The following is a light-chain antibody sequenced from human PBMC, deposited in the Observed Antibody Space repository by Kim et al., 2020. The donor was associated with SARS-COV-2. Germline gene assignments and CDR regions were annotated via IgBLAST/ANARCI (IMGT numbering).Light chain of an antibody. CDR1: KLGDKY. V-gene: IGLV3-1*01. J-gene: IGLJ2*01. Sequence: VSVSPGQTASITCSGDKLGDKYACWYQQKPGQSPVLVIYQDSKRPSGIPERFSGSNSGNTATLTISGTQAMDEADYYCQAWDSRVFGGGTQLTVL. CDR3: QAWDSRV. CDR2: QDS.